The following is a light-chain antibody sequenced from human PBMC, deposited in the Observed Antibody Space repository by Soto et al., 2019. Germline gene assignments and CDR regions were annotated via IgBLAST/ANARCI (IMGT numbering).Light chain of an antibody. CDR1: SGSIASNY. V-gene: IGLV6-57*04. CDR3: QSYGSSNLVV. CDR2: EDN. Sequence: NFMLTQPHSVSESPGKTVTISCTRSSGSIASNYVQWYQQRPGSAPTTVIYEDNQRPSGVPDRFSGSIDSSSNSASLTISRLKTDDEADYYCQSYGSSNLVVFGGGTKVTVL. J-gene: IGLJ2*01.